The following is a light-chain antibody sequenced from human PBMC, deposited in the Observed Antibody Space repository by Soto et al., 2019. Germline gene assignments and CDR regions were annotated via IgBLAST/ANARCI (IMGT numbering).Light chain of an antibody. CDR3: SSDAGSTNV. CDR1: SSDVGGYNY. Sequence: QSALTQPPSASGSPGQSVAISCTGTSSDVGGYNYVSWYQQHPGKAPKLMIYEVNKRPSGVPDRFSGSKSGNTAPLTVSGLQAEDEADYYCSSDAGSTNVFGTGTKLTVL. V-gene: IGLV2-8*01. CDR2: EVN. J-gene: IGLJ1*01.